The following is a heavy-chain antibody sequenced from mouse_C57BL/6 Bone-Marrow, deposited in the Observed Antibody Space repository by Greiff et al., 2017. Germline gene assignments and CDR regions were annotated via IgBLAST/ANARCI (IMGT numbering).Heavy chain of an antibody. Sequence: QVQLKQSGAELVKPGASVKLSCKASGYTFTSYWMHWVKQRPGQGLEWIGMIHPNSGSTNYNEKFKSKATLTVDKSSSTAYMQLSSLTSEDSAVYYCARSKNYYGSSSYYAMDYWDQGTSVTVSS. J-gene: IGHJ4*01. CDR1: GYTFTSYW. V-gene: IGHV1-64*01. D-gene: IGHD1-1*01. CDR3: ARSKNYYGSSSYYAMDY. CDR2: IHPNSGST.